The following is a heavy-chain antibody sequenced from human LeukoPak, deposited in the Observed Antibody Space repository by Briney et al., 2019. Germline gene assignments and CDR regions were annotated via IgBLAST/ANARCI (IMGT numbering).Heavy chain of an antibody. D-gene: IGHD6-19*01. V-gene: IGHV3-74*03. CDR3: AKGKYSSGGVPDY. CDR1: GFTFSNYW. Sequence: PGGSLRLSCAASGFTFSNYWIHWVRQAPGKGLVWVSRIDNAGSITTYADSVKGRFTISRDNAENTLYLQMNSLRVEDTAVYYCAKGKYSSGGVPDYWGQGTLVTVSS. CDR2: IDNAGSIT. J-gene: IGHJ4*02.